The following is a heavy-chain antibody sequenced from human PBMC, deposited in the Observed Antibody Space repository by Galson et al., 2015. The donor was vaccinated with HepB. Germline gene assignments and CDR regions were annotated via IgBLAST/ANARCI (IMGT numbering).Heavy chain of an antibody. Sequence: LSLTCTVSGGSVSSGSYYWSWIRQHPGKGLEWIGYIYYSGSTYYNPSLKSRITISVDTSDNQFSLKLSSVTAADPAVYYCARDGGGGRLGSYGVAAYWGQG. CDR1: GGSVSSGSYY. V-gene: IGHV4-31*03. J-gene: IGHJ4*02. CDR2: IYYSGST. D-gene: IGHD2-15*01. CDR3: ARDGGGGRLGSYGVAAY.